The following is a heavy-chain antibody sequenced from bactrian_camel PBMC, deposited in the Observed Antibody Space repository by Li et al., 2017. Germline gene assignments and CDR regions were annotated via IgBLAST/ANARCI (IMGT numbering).Heavy chain of an antibody. Sequence: HVQLVESGGGSVQAGGSLRLSCAASEYTYSSKCMGWFRQAPGKEREWVACIYTRGGNIWYADSVKGRFTISQDNAKNTLYLQLNSLRTEDTAMYYCAKGTTKGQGTQVTVS. CDR2: IYTRGGNI. CDR1: EYTYSSKC. V-gene: IGHV3S1*01. J-gene: IGHJ4*01.